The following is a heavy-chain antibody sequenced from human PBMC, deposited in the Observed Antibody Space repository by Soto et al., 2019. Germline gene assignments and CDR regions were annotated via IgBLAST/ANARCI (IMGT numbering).Heavy chain of an antibody. CDR2: FIPIFGTA. CDR3: ARDRPALLRTYYGMDD. CDR1: GGTFSSYA. Sequence: QVQLVQSGAEVKKPWSAVKVSCKASGGTFSSYAISWVRQAPGQGLEWMGGFIPIFGTANYAQKFQGRVTIPADEATSLAYMELSSLRSEDTAVYYRARDRPALLRTYYGMDDWGPGTTVTVSS. D-gene: IGHD2-15*01. J-gene: IGHJ6*02. V-gene: IGHV1-69*01.